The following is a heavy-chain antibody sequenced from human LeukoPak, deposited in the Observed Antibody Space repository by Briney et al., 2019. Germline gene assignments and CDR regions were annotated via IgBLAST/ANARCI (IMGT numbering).Heavy chain of an antibody. Sequence: GGSLRLSCAASGFTFSGYWMSWVRQAPGKGLEWVANIKQGGSEKYYVDSVKGRFTISRDNAKNSLYLQMNSLRAEDTAVYYCARDSSSWYNFFDYWGQGTLVTVSS. CDR2: IKQGGSEK. D-gene: IGHD6-13*01. V-gene: IGHV3-7*01. J-gene: IGHJ4*02. CDR1: GFTFSGYW. CDR3: ARDSSSWYNFFDY.